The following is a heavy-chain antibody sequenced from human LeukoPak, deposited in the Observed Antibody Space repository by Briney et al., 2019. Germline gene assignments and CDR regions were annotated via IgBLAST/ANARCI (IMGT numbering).Heavy chain of an antibody. D-gene: IGHD6-19*01. Sequence: GGSLRLSCAASGFTFSSYAMNWVRQAPGKGLEWVSAISGSGGSTYYADSVKGRFTISRDNSKNTLFLQMNSLRAEDTAVYYCANGKNRFDGGGWYWDFDYWGQGTLVTVSS. V-gene: IGHV3-23*01. CDR2: ISGSGGST. CDR3: ANGKNRFDGGGWYWDFDY. CDR1: GFTFSSYA. J-gene: IGHJ4*02.